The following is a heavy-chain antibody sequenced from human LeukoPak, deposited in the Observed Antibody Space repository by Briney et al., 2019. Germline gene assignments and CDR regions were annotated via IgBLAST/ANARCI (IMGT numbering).Heavy chain of an antibody. V-gene: IGHV3-9*01. CDR1: GFTFDDYA. CDR2: ISWNSGSI. CDR3: AKDTDPHLGYCSGGSCYSVPYGMDV. J-gene: IGHJ6*02. Sequence: GRSLRLSCAASGFTFDDYAMHWVRHAPGKGLEWVSGISWNSGSIGYADSVKGRFTISRDNAKNSLYLQMNSLRAEDTALYYCAKDTDPHLGYCSGGSCYSVPYGMDVWGQGTTVTVSS. D-gene: IGHD2-15*01.